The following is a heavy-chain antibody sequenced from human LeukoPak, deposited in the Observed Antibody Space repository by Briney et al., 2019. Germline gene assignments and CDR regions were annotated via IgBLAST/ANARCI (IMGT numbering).Heavy chain of an antibody. CDR1: GFTFSSYS. J-gene: IGHJ3*02. Sequence: NSGGSLRLSCAASGFTFSSYSMNWVRQAPGKGLEWVSSISSSSSYIYYADSVKGRFTISRDNAKNSLYLQMNSLRAEDTAVYYCAKVVAVAGISSDAFDIWGQGTMVTVSS. D-gene: IGHD6-19*01. V-gene: IGHV3-21*01. CDR2: ISSSSSYI. CDR3: AKVVAVAGISSDAFDI.